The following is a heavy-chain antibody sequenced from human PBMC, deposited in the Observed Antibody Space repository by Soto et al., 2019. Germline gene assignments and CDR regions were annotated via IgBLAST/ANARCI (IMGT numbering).Heavy chain of an antibody. CDR2: ISGSGGRRGGT. D-gene: IGHD2-21*01. CDR3: ASAKAVVIAPLGI. Sequence: GGSLRLSCAASGFTFSSYAMSWVRQAPGKGLEWVSAISGSGGRRGGTYYADSVKGRFTISRDNSNNTLYLQVDTLTGADTAIYYCASAKAVVIAPLGIWGQGTMVTVSS. J-gene: IGHJ3*02. CDR1: GFTFSSYA. V-gene: IGHV3-23*01.